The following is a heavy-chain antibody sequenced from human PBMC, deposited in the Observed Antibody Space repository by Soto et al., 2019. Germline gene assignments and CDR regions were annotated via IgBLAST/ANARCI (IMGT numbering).Heavy chain of an antibody. CDR1: GYTFSTFP. Sequence: ASVKVSCKASGYTFSTFPMHWVRQAPGQNLEWMGWINAANGDTGYSQNFQGRVTITRDTSASTAYMELSGLRPEDTAVYYCARKDYYGSGSYHFDYWGQGTLVTVSS. V-gene: IGHV1-3*01. J-gene: IGHJ4*02. CDR3: ARKDYYGSGSYHFDY. CDR2: INAANGDT. D-gene: IGHD3-10*01.